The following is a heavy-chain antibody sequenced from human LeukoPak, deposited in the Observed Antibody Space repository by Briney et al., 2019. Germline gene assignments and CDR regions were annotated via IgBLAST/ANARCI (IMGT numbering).Heavy chain of an antibody. Sequence: TLSLTCAVSGGSISSGGYSWSWIRQPPGKGLEWIGYIYHSGSTYYNPSLKSRVTISVDRSKNQFSLKLSSVTAADTAVYYCARGVVVVAASLWFDPWGQGTLVTVSS. CDR2: IYHSGST. V-gene: IGHV4-30-2*01. D-gene: IGHD2-15*01. CDR3: ARGVVVVAASLWFDP. J-gene: IGHJ5*02. CDR1: GGSISSGGYS.